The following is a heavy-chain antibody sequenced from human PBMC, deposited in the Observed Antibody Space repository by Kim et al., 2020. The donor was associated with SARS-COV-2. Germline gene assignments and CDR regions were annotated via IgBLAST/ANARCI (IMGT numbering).Heavy chain of an antibody. CDR3: ARESRKYYDFWSGYYSDNWFDP. CDR1: GGTFSSYA. V-gene: IGHV1-69*13. Sequence: SVKVSCKASGGTFSSYAISWVRRAPGQGLEWMGGIIPIFGTANYAQKFQGRVTITADESTSTAYMELSSLGSEDTAVYYCARESRKYYDFWSGYYSDNWFDPWGPGTLVTVSS. J-gene: IGHJ5*02. D-gene: IGHD3-3*01. CDR2: IIPIFGTA.